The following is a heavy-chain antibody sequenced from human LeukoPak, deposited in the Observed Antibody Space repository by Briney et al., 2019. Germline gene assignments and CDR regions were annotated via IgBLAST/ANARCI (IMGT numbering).Heavy chain of an antibody. CDR2: ISKEGSNK. D-gene: IGHD3-3*01. Sequence: EGSLRLSCGASGFTFSTYPMHWVRQAPGKGLEWVAAISKEGSNKYYADSVKGRYTISRDSSKNMLYLEMNGLSGEDTAVCYCVKRGSDGGPYFFDYWGQGTLVTVSS. CDR3: VKRGSDGGPYFFDY. V-gene: IGHV3-30*18. CDR1: GFTFSTYP. J-gene: IGHJ4*02.